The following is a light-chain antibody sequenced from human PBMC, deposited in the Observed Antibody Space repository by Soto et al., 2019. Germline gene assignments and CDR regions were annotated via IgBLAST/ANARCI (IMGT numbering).Light chain of an antibody. V-gene: IGKV3-15*01. J-gene: IGKJ3*01. Sequence: EIVMTQSPATLSVSPGERATLSCRASQSVSSNLAWYQQKPGQAPRLLIYGASTRATGIPARFSGSGSGTEFTLTISSLQSEDFAVYYCQQYNNWPRAFTFSPGTKVDIK. CDR2: GAS. CDR3: QQYNNWPRAFT. CDR1: QSVSSN.